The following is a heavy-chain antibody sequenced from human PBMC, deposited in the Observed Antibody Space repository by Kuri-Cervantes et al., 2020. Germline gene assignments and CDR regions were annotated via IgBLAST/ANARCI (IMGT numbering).Heavy chain of an antibody. Sequence: GGSLRLCCAASGFTFSSYWMHWVRQAPGKGLEWVANIKQDGSEKYYVDSVKGRFTISRDNAKNSLYLQMNSLRAEDTAVYYCARAWGDILTGYWGDAFDIWGQGTMVTVSS. CDR2: IKQDGSEK. V-gene: IGHV3-7*01. CDR3: ARAWGDILTGYWGDAFDI. D-gene: IGHD3-9*01. J-gene: IGHJ3*02. CDR1: GFTFSSYW.